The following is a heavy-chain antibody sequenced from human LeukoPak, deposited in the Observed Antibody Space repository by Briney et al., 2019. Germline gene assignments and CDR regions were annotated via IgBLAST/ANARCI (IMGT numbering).Heavy chain of an antibody. J-gene: IGHJ4*02. Sequence: GGSLRLSCAASGFTFSSYAMSWVRQAPGKGLEWVSAISGSGGSTYYADSVKGRFTISRDNSKNTLYLQMNSLRAEDTAIYYCAKPQYSYGDFDYWGQGTLVTVSS. V-gene: IGHV3-23*01. CDR3: AKPQYSYGDFDY. D-gene: IGHD5-18*01. CDR2: ISGSGGST. CDR1: GFTFSSYA.